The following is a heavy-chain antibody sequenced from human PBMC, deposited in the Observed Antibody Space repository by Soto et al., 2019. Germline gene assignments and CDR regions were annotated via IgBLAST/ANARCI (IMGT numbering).Heavy chain of an antibody. J-gene: IGHJ6*02. CDR2: IYYSGST. V-gene: IGHV4-39*01. Sequence: PSETLSLTCTVSGGSISSSSYYWGWIRQPPGKGLEWIGSIYYSGSTYCNPSLKSRVTISVDTSKNQFSLKLSSVTAADTAVYYCVRYYDFWSGYHKNYYGMDVWGQGTTVTVSS. CDR3: VRYYDFWSGYHKNYYGMDV. CDR1: GGSISSSSYY. D-gene: IGHD3-3*01.